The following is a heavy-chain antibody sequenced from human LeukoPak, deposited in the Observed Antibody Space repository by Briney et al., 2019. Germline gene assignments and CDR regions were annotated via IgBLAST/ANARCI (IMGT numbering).Heavy chain of an antibody. CDR1: GGSFSGYY. V-gene: IGHV4-34*01. CDR3: ARFVTYYYDSSGNFRGVLFFDP. CDR2: INHSGST. J-gene: IGHJ5*02. D-gene: IGHD3-22*01. Sequence: SETLSLTCAVYGGSFSGYYWSWIRQPPGKGLEWIGEINHSGSTNYDPSLKSRVTISVDTSKNQISLKLSSVTAADTAVYYCARFVTYYYDSSGNFRGVLFFDPWGQGTLVTVSS.